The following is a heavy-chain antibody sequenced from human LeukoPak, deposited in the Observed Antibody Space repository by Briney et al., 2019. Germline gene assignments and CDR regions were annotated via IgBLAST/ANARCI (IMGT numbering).Heavy chain of an antibody. CDR1: GFTFDDYA. Sequence: GGSLRLSCAASGFTFDDYAMHWVRQAPGKGLEWVSGISWNSGSIGYADSVKGRFTISRDNSKNTLYLQMNSLRAEDTAVYYCARVKGGTRFDYWGQGTLVTVSS. D-gene: IGHD2-8*01. J-gene: IGHJ4*02. V-gene: IGHV3-9*01. CDR2: ISWNSGSI. CDR3: ARVKGGTRFDY.